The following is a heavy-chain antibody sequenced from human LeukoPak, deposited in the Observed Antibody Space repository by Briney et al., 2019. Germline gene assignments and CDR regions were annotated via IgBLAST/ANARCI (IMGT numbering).Heavy chain of an antibody. Sequence: SQTLSLTCAVSGGPISSGGYSWSWIRQPPGKGLEWIGYIYHSGSTYYNPSLKSRVTISVDRSKNQFSLKLSSVTAADTAVYYCARGGIHDYWGQGTLVTVSS. D-gene: IGHD3-3*02. V-gene: IGHV4-30-2*01. CDR3: ARGGIHDY. CDR1: GGPISSGGYS. CDR2: IYHSGST. J-gene: IGHJ4*02.